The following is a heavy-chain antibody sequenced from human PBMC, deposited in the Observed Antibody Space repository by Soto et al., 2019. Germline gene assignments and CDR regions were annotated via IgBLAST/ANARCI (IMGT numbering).Heavy chain of an antibody. J-gene: IGHJ4*02. CDR1: GVCPRPSGMC. V-gene: IGHV2-70*01. CDR3: ARIAVSGSYADYFDY. CDR2: IDWDDDK. Sequence: ESGSTLVDPTQTLTLARPLSGVCPRPSGMCVNWIRQPPGKALEWLALIDWDDDKYYSTSLKTRLTISKDTSKNQVVLTMTNMDPVDTATYYCARIAVSGSYADYFDYWGQGTLVTVSS. D-gene: IGHD1-26*01.